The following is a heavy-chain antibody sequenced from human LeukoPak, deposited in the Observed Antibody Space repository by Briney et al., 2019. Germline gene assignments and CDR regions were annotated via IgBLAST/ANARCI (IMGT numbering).Heavy chain of an antibody. CDR1: GFTFSDYY. CDR3: ARVSIGWYSFDY. J-gene: IGHJ4*02. D-gene: IGHD6-19*01. CDR2: INPDGTTT. V-gene: IGHV3-74*01. Sequence: PGGSLRLSCAASGFTFSDYYMSWIRQAPGKGLVWVSRINPDGTTTSYADSVKGRFTISRDNAKDTVYLQMNSLRAVDTAVYYCARVSIGWYSFDYWGQGTLVTVSS.